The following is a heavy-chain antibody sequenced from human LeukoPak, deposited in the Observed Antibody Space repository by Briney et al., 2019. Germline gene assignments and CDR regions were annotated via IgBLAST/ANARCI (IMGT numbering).Heavy chain of an antibody. Sequence: PGGSLRLSCAASGFTCSSYSMNWVRQAPGKGLEWVSYISSSSSTIYYADSVKGRFTISRDNAKNSLYLQMNSLRAEDTAVYYCARDGAPDAFDIWGQGTMVTVSS. CDR3: ARDGAPDAFDI. D-gene: IGHD3-16*01. CDR1: GFTCSSYS. CDR2: ISSSSSTI. J-gene: IGHJ3*02. V-gene: IGHV3-48*01.